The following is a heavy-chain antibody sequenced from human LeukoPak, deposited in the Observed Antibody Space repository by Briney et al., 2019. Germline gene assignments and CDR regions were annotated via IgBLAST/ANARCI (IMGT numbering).Heavy chain of an antibody. CDR1: GFTFSSYE. J-gene: IGHJ4*02. CDR2: ISGSGGNT. D-gene: IGHD2/OR15-2a*01. V-gene: IGHV3-23*01. CDR3: ARSGLSRFGF. Sequence: RGSLRLSCAASGFTFSSYEMNWVRQAPGKGLEWVSGISGSGGNTYYADCVKGRFTISRDNSRNTLYLQMNSLRAEDTAVYYCARSGLSRFGFWGQGALVTVSS.